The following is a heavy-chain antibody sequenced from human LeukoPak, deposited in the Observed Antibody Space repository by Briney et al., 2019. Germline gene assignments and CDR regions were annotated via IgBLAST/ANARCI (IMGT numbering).Heavy chain of an antibody. CDR1: GYTFTSYY. CDR3: ARLPLRYCTNGVCSPHFDY. Sequence: ASVKVSCKASGYTFTSYYMHWVRQAPGQGLEWMGIINPSGGSTSYAQKFQGRVTITRDTSASTAYMELSSLRSEDTAVYYCARLPLRYCTNGVCSPHFDYWGQGTLVTVSS. J-gene: IGHJ4*02. CDR2: INPSGGST. D-gene: IGHD2-8*01. V-gene: IGHV1-46*01.